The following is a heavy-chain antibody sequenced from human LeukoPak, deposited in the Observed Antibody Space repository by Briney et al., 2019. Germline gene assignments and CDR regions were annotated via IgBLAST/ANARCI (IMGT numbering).Heavy chain of an antibody. J-gene: IGHJ6*03. CDR2: IIPTFGTA. CDR1: GGTFSSYA. Sequence: ASVKVSCKASGGTFSSYAISWVRQAPGQGLGWMGGIIPTFGTANYAQKFQGRVTITADESTSTAYTELSSLRSEDTVVYYCARGTGTPPDYYYYYMDVWGKGTTVTVS. D-gene: IGHD1/OR15-1a*01. CDR3: ARGTGTPPDYYYYYMDV. V-gene: IGHV1-69*13.